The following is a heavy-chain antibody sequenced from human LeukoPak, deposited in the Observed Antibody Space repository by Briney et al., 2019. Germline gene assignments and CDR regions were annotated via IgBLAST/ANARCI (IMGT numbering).Heavy chain of an antibody. CDR1: GFTFNNYN. CDR3: ARPRRGSYYYYMDV. D-gene: IGHD3-10*01. V-gene: IGHV3-21*01. Sequence: GGSLRLSCAASGFTFNNYNMNWVRQAPGKALEWVSAISGSGGSTYYADSVKGRFTISRDNAKNSLYLQMNGLRAEDTAVYYCARPRRGSYYYYMDVWGKGTTVTISS. J-gene: IGHJ6*03. CDR2: ISGSGGST.